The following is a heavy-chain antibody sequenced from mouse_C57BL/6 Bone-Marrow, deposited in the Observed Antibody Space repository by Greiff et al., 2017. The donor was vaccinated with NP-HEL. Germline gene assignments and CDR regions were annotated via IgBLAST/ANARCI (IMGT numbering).Heavy chain of an antibody. D-gene: IGHD2-4*01. J-gene: IGHJ3*01. V-gene: IGHV5-17*01. CDR3: ARHDYGFAY. CDR1: GFTFSDYG. CDR2: ISSGSSTI. Sequence: EVMLVESGGGLVTPGGSLKLSCAASGFTFSDYGMHWVRQAPEKGLEWVAYISSGSSTIYYADTVKGRFTISRGNAKNTLFLQMTSLRSEDTAMYYCARHDYGFAYWGQGTLVTVSA.